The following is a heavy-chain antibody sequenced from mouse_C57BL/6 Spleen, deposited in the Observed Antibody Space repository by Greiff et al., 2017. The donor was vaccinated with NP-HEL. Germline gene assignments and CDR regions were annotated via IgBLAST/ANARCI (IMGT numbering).Heavy chain of an antibody. CDR3: ARYDYYGSSYGNYAMDY. CDR1: GYTFTGYW. V-gene: IGHV1-9*01. Sequence: VQLQQSGAELMKPGASVKLSCKATGYTFTGYWIEWVKQRPGHGLEWIGEILPGSGSTNYNEKFKGKATFTADTSSNTAYMQLSSLTTEDSAIYYCARYDYYGSSYGNYAMDYWGQGTSVTVSS. CDR2: ILPGSGST. D-gene: IGHD1-1*01. J-gene: IGHJ4*01.